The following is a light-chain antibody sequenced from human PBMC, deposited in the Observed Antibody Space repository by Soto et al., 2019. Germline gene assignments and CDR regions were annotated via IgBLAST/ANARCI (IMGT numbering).Light chain of an antibody. J-gene: IGLJ2*01. Sequence: QSVLTQPPSASGTPGQRVTLSCSGGSSNIGSHPVNWYQHLPGTAPKLLLYRNNQRPSGVPDRFSGSMSGTSASLAISGLQSEDEADYYCAAWDDSLNGPVFGGGTKLTVL. V-gene: IGLV1-44*01. CDR3: AAWDDSLNGPV. CDR1: SSNIGSHP. CDR2: RNN.